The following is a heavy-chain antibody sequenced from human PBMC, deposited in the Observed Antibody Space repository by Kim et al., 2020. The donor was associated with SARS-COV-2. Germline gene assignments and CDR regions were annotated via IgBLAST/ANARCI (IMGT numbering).Heavy chain of an antibody. Sequence: GGSLRLSCAASGFTFSSYAMSWVRQAPGKGLEWVSAISGSGGSTYYADSVKGRFTISRDNSKNTLYLQMNSLRAEDTAVYYCAKERYYYGSGSDYRLSMDVWGQVTTVTVSS. J-gene: IGHJ6*02. CDR1: GFTFSSYA. CDR2: ISGSGGST. V-gene: IGHV3-23*01. CDR3: AKERYYYGSGSDYRLSMDV. D-gene: IGHD3-10*01.